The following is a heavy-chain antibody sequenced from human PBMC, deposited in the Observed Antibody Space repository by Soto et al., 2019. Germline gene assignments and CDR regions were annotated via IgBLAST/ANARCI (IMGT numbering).Heavy chain of an antibody. CDR2: ISGSGGST. D-gene: IGHD5-12*01. CDR3: AKSRGDSWYLYYYDY. Sequence: EVQLLESGGGLVQPGGSLRLSCAASGLTFRAFSMSWVRQPPGKGLEWVSGISGSGGSTYYADSVKGRFTISRDSSSNTLYLQMSSLRAEGTAVYYCAKSRGDSWYLYYYDYWGQGTLVTVSS. CDR1: GLTFRAFS. J-gene: IGHJ4*02. V-gene: IGHV3-23*01.